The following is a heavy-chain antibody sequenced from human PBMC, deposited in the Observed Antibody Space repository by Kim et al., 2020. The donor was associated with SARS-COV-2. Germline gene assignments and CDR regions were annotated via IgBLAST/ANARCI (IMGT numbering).Heavy chain of an antibody. D-gene: IGHD3-22*01. CDR2: T. J-gene: IGHJ4*02. V-gene: IGHV5-51*01. Sequence: TRYSPSFQGQVTISADKSISTAYLQWSSLKASDTAMYYCARRDDSSGYYYWGQGTLVTVSS. CDR3: ARRDDSSGYYY.